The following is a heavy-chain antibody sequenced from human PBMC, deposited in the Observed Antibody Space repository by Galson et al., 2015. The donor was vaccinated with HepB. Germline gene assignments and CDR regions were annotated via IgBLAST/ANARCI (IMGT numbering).Heavy chain of an antibody. CDR2: IWYDGDPK. CDR3: AGGPPRERDIWSRHYTRPDF. J-gene: IGHJ4*02. D-gene: IGHD3-3*01. V-gene: IGHV3-33*07. Sequence: SLRLSCAASGFTFSNYGMYWVRQAPGKGLEWVAVIWYDGDPKYYADSVKGRFTVSRGTSKSTLYLQMNSLRVGDTAVYYCAGGPPRERDIWSRHYTRPDFWGQGTLVTVSS. CDR1: GFTFSNYG.